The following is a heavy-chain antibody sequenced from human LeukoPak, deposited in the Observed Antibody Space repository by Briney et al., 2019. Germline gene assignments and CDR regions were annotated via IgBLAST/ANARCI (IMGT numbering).Heavy chain of an antibody. CDR3: ARDRRQAARGDHLFDY. D-gene: IGHD6-6*01. Sequence: SETLSLTCTVSGGSISSSSYYWGWIRQPPGKGLEWIGSIYYSGSTYYNPSLKSRVTISVDTSKNQFSLKLSSVTAADTAVYYCARDRRQAARGDHLFDYWGQGTLVTVSS. CDR2: IYYSGST. V-gene: IGHV4-39*07. J-gene: IGHJ4*02. CDR1: GGSISSSSYY.